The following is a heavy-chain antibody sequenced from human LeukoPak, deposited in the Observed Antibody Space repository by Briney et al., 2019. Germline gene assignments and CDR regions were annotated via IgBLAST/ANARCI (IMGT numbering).Heavy chain of an antibody. CDR1: GFTVSSNY. D-gene: IGHD6-19*01. CDR2: IYSGGST. Sequence: GGSLRLSCAASGFTVSSNYMSWVRQAPGKGLEWVSVIYSGGSTYYPDSVKGRFTISRDNSRNTLYLQMNSLRAEDTAVYYCARDVLASSGWPTSHFDCWGQGALVTVSS. CDR3: ARDVLASSGWPTSHFDC. V-gene: IGHV3-66*01. J-gene: IGHJ4*02.